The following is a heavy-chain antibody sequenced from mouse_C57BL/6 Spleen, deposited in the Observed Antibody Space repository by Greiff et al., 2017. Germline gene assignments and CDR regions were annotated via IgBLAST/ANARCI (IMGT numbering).Heavy chain of an antibody. Sequence: VQLQQSGPELVKPGASVKISCKASGYAFSSSWMNWVKQRPGKGLEWIGRIYPGDGDTNYNGKFKGKATLTADNSSSTAYMQLSSLTSEDSAVYFCARSTTGWYFDVWGTGTTVTVSS. D-gene: IGHD1-1*01. CDR3: ARSTTGWYFDV. CDR1: GYAFSSSW. CDR2: IYPGDGDT. V-gene: IGHV1-82*01. J-gene: IGHJ1*03.